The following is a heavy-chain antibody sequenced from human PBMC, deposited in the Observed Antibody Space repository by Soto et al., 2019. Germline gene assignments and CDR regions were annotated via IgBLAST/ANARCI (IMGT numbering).Heavy chain of an antibody. D-gene: IGHD3-3*01. V-gene: IGHV1-69*13. Sequence: ASVKVSCKASGGTFSSYAISWVRQAPGQGLEWMGGIIPIFGTANYAQKFQGRVTITADESTSTAYMELSSLRSEDTAVYYCASDTYYDFWSGHPLTVYYYYGMDVWGQGTTV. J-gene: IGHJ6*02. CDR3: ASDTYYDFWSGHPLTVYYYYGMDV. CDR1: GGTFSSYA. CDR2: IIPIFGTA.